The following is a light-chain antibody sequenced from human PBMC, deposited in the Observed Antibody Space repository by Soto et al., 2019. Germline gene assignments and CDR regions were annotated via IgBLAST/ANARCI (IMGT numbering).Light chain of an antibody. CDR2: EVT. V-gene: IGLV2-14*01. CDR3: NSYTSASFYV. CDR1: TSDIAGYNY. J-gene: IGLJ1*01. Sequence: QSALAQPASVSGSPGQSITISCTGTTSDIAGYNYVSWYQQHPGKAPKLLIYEVTSRASGVSHRFSGSKSGSTASLTISGLQAEDEAEYYCNSYTSASFYVFGTGTKLTVL.